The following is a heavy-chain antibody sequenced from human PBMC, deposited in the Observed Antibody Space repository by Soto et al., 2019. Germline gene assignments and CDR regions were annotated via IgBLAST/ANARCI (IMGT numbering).Heavy chain of an antibody. Sequence: QVQLVESGGGVVQPGRSLRLSCAASGFTCSSYGMHWVRQAPGKGLEWVAVKSYDGSNKYYADSVKGRFTISRDNSKNTLYLQMNSLRAEDTAVYYCAKDSDTRQYYYYYGMDVWGQGTTVTVSS. CDR2: KSYDGSNK. J-gene: IGHJ6*02. CDR3: AKDSDTRQYYYYYGMDV. V-gene: IGHV3-30*18. CDR1: GFTCSSYG.